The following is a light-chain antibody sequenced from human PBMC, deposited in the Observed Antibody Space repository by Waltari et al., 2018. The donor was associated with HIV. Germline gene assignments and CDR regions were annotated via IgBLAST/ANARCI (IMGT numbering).Light chain of an antibody. CDR2: GAS. CDR1: QSVSSRN. Sequence: TQSPSSLSASIGARGTLSCRASQSVSSRNLAWYQQKPGQPPRLILYGASSRAPGIPPRFSGSGSGTDFTLTISRLEPEDFAVYYCEHYANPPLTFGGGTKVEI. J-gene: IGKJ4*01. V-gene: IGKV3-20*01. CDR3: EHYANPPLT.